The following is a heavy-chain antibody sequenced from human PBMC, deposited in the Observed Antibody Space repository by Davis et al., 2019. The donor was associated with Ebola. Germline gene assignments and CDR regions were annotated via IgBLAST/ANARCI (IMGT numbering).Heavy chain of an antibody. Sequence: SVTVSCKASGYTFTYRYLHWVRQAPRQALEWMGWITPFNGNTNYAQKFQDRVTITRDRSMRTAYMELSSLRSEDTAMYYCASAGLSGYDSFGMDVWGQGTTVTVSS. V-gene: IGHV1-45*03. D-gene: IGHD5-12*01. CDR3: ASAGLSGYDSFGMDV. J-gene: IGHJ6*02. CDR1: GYTFTYRY. CDR2: ITPFNGNT.